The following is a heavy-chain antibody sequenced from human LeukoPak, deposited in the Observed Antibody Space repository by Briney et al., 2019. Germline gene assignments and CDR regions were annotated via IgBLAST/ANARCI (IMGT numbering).Heavy chain of an antibody. CDR1: GYSISSGYY. CDR3: ARGRSYYDFWSGYYPLYYYYYMDV. CDR2: IYHSGST. D-gene: IGHD3-3*01. Sequence: SETLSLTCTVSGYSISSGYYWGWIRQPPGKGLEWIGSIYHSGSTYYNPSLKSRVTMSVDTSKNQFSLKLSSVTAADTAVYYCARGRSYYDFWSGYYPLYYYYYMDVWGKGTTVTVSS. J-gene: IGHJ6*03. V-gene: IGHV4-38-2*02.